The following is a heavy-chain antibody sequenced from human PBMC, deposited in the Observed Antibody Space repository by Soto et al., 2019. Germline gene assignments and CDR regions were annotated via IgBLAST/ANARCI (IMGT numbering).Heavy chain of an antibody. J-gene: IGHJ4*02. Sequence: QVQLVQSGAEVKKPGSSVKVSCKASGGTFSSYTISWVRQAPGQGLEWMGRIIPILGIANYAQKFQGRVTITADKSTSTAYMEMRSMRSENTAVYYCARSKLEIRYCDWHYFDYWGQGTLVTVSS. CDR1: GGTFSSYT. CDR2: IIPILGIA. D-gene: IGHD3-9*01. V-gene: IGHV1-69*02. CDR3: ARSKLEIRYCDWHYFDY.